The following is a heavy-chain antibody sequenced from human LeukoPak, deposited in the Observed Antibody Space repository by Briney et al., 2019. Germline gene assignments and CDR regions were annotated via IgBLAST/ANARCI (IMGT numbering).Heavy chain of an antibody. CDR1: GGSFSGYY. V-gene: IGHV4-34*01. Sequence: PSETLSLTCAVYGGSFSGYYWSWIRQPPGKGLEWIGEINHSGSTNYNPSLKSRVTISVDTSKNQFSLKLSSVTAADTAVYYCARLQSSEDIVGATGAVWGKGTTVTISS. D-gene: IGHD1-26*01. CDR2: INHSGST. J-gene: IGHJ6*04. CDR3: ARLQSSEDIVGATGAV.